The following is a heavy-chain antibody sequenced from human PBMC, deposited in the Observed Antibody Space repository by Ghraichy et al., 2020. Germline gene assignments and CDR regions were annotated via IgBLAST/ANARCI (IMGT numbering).Heavy chain of an antibody. CDR2: IGNSGTYI. J-gene: IGHJ2*01. V-gene: IGHV3-21*01. CDR1: GFTFSTYP. CDR3: ARGSGYGGNAYWFFDL. Sequence: GGSLRLSCAASGFTFSTYPMNWVRQVPGKGLEWVSSIGNSGTYIRYAGSIEGRFSISRDNAKNSVYLQMSSVRVDDTAVYYCARGSGYGGNAYWFFDLWGRGTLVSVSS. D-gene: IGHD4-23*01.